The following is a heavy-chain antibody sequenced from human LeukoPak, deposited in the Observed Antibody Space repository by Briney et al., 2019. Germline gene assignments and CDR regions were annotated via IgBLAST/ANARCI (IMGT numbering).Heavy chain of an antibody. CDR1: GFTFTNAW. CDR3: ANAYSYFDY. J-gene: IGHJ4*02. CDR2: ISGSGGST. D-gene: IGHD1-26*01. V-gene: IGHV3-23*01. Sequence: GGSLRLSCAASGFTFTNAWMNWVRQAPGKGLEWVSAISGSGGSTYYADSVKGRFTISRDNSKNTLYLQMNSLRAEDTAVYYCANAYSYFDYWGQGTLVTVSS.